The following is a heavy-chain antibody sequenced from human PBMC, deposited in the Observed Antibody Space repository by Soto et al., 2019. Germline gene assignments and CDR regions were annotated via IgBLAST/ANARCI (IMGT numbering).Heavy chain of an antibody. D-gene: IGHD3-10*01. CDR1: GYSFAGYW. J-gene: IGHJ3*01. Sequence: GESLKISCKGSGYSFAGYWIGWVRQMPGKSLDWMGVIYPGDSDTRYSPSFHGQVTISADKSISTAYLQWSSLKASDTAMYFCARLPGVRGVFDGFNVWGPGTMVTVS. CDR3: ARLPGVRGVFDGFNV. V-gene: IGHV5-51*01. CDR2: IYPGDSDT.